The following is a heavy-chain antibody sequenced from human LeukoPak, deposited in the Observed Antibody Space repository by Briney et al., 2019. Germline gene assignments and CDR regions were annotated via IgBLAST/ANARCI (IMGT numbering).Heavy chain of an antibody. D-gene: IGHD3-16*02. CDR1: GGTFSSYA. V-gene: IGHV1-69*05. J-gene: IGHJ3*02. CDR2: IIPIFGTA. CDR3: ARDSPSYDYVWGSYPQVAFDI. Sequence: SVKVSCKASGGTFSSYAISWVRQAPGQGLEWMGRIIPIFGTANYAQKFQGRVTNTTDETTSTAYMEVRRLRSGDRAVYYCARDSPSYDYVWGSYPQVAFDIWGQGTMVTVSS.